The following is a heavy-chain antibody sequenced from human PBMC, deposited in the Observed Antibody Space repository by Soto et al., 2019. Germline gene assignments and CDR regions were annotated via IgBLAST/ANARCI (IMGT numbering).Heavy chain of an antibody. Sequence: LSETLSLTCTVSGGSISSGDYYWSWIRQPPGKGLEWIGYIYYSGSTYYNPSLKSRVTISVDTSKNQFSLKLSSVTAADTAVYYCARDNVAARLFDYWGQGTLVTVSS. CDR2: IYYSGST. CDR1: GGSISSGDYY. D-gene: IGHD6-6*01. V-gene: IGHV4-30-4*01. J-gene: IGHJ4*02. CDR3: ARDNVAARLFDY.